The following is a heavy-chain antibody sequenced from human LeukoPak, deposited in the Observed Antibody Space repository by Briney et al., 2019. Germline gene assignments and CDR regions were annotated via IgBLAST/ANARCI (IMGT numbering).Heavy chain of an antibody. Sequence: GGSLRLSCAASGFTFSSYAMHWVRQAPGKGLEWVANIKQDGSEKYYVDSVKGRFTISRDNAKNSLYLQMNSLRAEDTAVYYCASFYSGSYWWGQGTLVTVSS. D-gene: IGHD1-26*01. CDR1: GFTFSSYA. J-gene: IGHJ4*02. CDR3: ASFYSGSYW. CDR2: IKQDGSEK. V-gene: IGHV3-7*01.